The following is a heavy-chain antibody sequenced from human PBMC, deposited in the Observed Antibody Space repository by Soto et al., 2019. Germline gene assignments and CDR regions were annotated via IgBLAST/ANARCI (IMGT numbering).Heavy chain of an antibody. CDR3: ARAPGFYGDFFDY. CDR2: IKHDGSET. D-gene: IGHD4-17*01. V-gene: IGHV3-7*03. CDR1: GFTFSNFL. Sequence: GGSLRLSCAASGFTFSNFLMSWVRQPPGKGLEWVANIKHDGSETYYVDSVKGRFTISRGNAKNSLYLQMNSLRAEDTALYYCARAPGFYGDFFDYWGQGSLVTVSS. J-gene: IGHJ4*02.